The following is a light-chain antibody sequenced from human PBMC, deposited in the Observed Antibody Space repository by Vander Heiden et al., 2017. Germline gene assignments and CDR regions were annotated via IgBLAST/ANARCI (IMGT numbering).Light chain of an antibody. CDR2: DDS. V-gene: IGLV3-21*02. J-gene: IGLJ2*01. CDR3: QVWDSSSDHVV. CDR1: NSGSKS. Sequence: SYVLPQPPSVSVSPGQTARLTCGGNNSGSKSVHWYQQKPGPAPVLVVYDDSDRPSGIPERFSGSNSGNTATLTISRVEAGDEADYYCQVWDSSSDHVVFGGGTKLTVL.